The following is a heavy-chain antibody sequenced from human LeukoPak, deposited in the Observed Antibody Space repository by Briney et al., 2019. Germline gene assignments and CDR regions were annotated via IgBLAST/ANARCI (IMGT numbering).Heavy chain of an antibody. J-gene: IGHJ4*02. V-gene: IGHV3-33*01. CDR1: GFTFSSYG. CDR3: PSDRSGDHLYYFDY. CDR2: IWYDGSNK. D-gene: IGHD2-21*02. Sequence: GRSLRLSCAASGFTFSSYGMLWVRQAPGKGLEWVAFIWYDGSNKYYADSVKGRFTISRDNSKNTLYLQMNSLRAEDTAVYYCPSDRSGDHLYYFDYWGQGTLVTLSS.